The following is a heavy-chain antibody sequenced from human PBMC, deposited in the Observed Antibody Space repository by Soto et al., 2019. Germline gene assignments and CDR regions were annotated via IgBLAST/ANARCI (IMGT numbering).Heavy chain of an antibody. V-gene: IGHV3-23*01. D-gene: IGHD2-2*01. CDR2: ITGSTGST. Sequence: EVQVLESGGGSVQPVGSLRLPCAASGFTFSNFAMGLVRHAPGNGLEWVSAITGSTGSTYYADSVRGRFFISRDNSKNALHLQMNSLRVEDTAVYYCVKDTSSSPYYMDVWGKGTTVTVSS. J-gene: IGHJ6*03. CDR3: VKDTSSSPYYMDV. CDR1: GFTFSNFA.